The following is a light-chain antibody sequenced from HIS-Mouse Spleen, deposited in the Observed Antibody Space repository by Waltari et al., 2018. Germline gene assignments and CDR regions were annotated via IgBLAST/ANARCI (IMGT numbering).Light chain of an antibody. CDR1: SSNIGNNA. CDR3: AAWDDSLNGWV. Sequence: QSVLTQPPSVSEAPRQRVTISCSGSSSNIGNNAVNWYQQPPGKAPKLLIYYDDLRPSGVSDRFSGSKSGTSASLAISGLQSEDEADYYCAAWDDSLNGWVFGGGTKLTVL. CDR2: YDD. J-gene: IGLJ3*02. V-gene: IGLV1-36*01.